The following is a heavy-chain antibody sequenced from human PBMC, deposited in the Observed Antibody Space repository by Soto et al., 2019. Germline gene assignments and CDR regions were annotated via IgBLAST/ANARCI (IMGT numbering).Heavy chain of an antibody. V-gene: IGHV4-34*01. CDR1: GGSFSGYY. CDR2: INHSGST. CDR3: AALYGDYIINYFDY. D-gene: IGHD4-17*01. Sequence: SETLSLTCAVYGGSFSGYYWSWIRQPPGKGLEWIGEINHSGSTNYNPSLKSRVTISVDTSKNQFSLKLSSVTAADTAVYYCAALYGDYIINYFDYWGPGTLVTVS. J-gene: IGHJ4*02.